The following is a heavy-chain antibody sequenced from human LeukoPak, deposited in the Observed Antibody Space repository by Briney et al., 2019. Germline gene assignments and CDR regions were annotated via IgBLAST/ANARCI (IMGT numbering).Heavy chain of an antibody. CDR3: ATLSGSYVSSDY. Sequence: ASVKVSCKASGYTFTSYGISWVRQAPGQGLEWMGRINPNSGGTNYAQKFQGRVTMTRDTSISTAYMELSRLRSDDTAVYYCATLSGSYVSSDYWGQGTRSPSPQ. CDR2: INPNSGGT. V-gene: IGHV1-2*06. D-gene: IGHD1-26*01. CDR1: GYTFTSYG. J-gene: IGHJ4*02.